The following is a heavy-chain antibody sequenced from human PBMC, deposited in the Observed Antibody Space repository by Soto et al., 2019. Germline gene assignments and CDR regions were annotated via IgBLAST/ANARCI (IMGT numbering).Heavy chain of an antibody. CDR2: IIPILGIA. CDR3: ASGDIVVVPAAASFDY. Sequence: GASVKVSCKASGYTFTGYYMHWVRQAPGQGLEWMGWIIPILGIANYAQKFQGRVTITADKSTSTAYMELSSLRSEDTAVYYCASGDIVVVPAAASFDYWGQGTLVTVSS. J-gene: IGHJ4*02. D-gene: IGHD2-2*01. CDR1: GYTFTGYY. V-gene: IGHV1-69*10.